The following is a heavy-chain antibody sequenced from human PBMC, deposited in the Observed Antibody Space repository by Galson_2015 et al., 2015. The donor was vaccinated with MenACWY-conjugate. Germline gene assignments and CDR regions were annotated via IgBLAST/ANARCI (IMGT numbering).Heavy chain of an antibody. Sequence: SLRLSCAASGFTFGNYWMTWVRQAPGKGLEWVANIKGDGSEIWYVDSVKGRFTISRDNARYSLYLQMNNLRAEDTAVYYCARLSHYATGSGAFDFWGQGTVVTVS. V-gene: IGHV3-7*03. CDR3: ARLSHYATGSGAFDF. CDR1: GFTFGNYW. D-gene: IGHD1-14*01. J-gene: IGHJ3*01. CDR2: IKGDGSEI.